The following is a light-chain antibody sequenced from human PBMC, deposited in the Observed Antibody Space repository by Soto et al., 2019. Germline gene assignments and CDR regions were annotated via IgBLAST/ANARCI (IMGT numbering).Light chain of an antibody. V-gene: IGKV3-15*01. CDR1: QSVSSN. CDR3: QQYNNWPPCT. J-gene: IGKJ1*01. Sequence: ELVMTQSPATLSVSPGERVTLSCRASQSVSSNVAWYQQKPGQAPRLLIYGASTRATGIPGRFSGSGSGTEFTLTISSLQSEDFAVYYCQQYNNWPPCTFGQGTKVEIK. CDR2: GAS.